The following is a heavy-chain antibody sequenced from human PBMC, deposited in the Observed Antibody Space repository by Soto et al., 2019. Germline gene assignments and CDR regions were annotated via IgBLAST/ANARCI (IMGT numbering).Heavy chain of an antibody. V-gene: IGHV2-5*01. CDR3: AHSWPSTTAAAAGPLNRFDP. J-gene: IGHJ5*02. CDR1: GFSLSTSGVG. D-gene: IGHD6-13*01. CDR2: IYWNDDK. Sequence: QITLKESGPTLVKPTQTLTLTCTFSGFSLSTSGVGVGWIRQPPGKALEWLALIYWNDDKRYSPSLKSRLTITKDTSKNQVVLTMTNMDPVDTATYYCAHSWPSTTAAAAGPLNRFDPWGQGTLVTVSS.